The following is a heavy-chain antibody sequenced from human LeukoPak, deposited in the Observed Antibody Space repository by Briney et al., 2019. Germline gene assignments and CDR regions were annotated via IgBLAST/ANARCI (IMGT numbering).Heavy chain of an antibody. CDR3: AKLAGFGELLPTGYYFDY. J-gene: IGHJ4*02. CDR1: GFTFSSYW. Sequence: GGSLRLSCAASGFTFSSYWMSWVRQAPGKGLEWVANIKQDESEKHYVDSVKGRFTISRDNAKSSLYLQMNSLRAEDTAVYYCAKLAGFGELLPTGYYFDYWGQGTLVTVSS. V-gene: IGHV3-7*03. CDR2: IKQDESEK. D-gene: IGHD3-10*01.